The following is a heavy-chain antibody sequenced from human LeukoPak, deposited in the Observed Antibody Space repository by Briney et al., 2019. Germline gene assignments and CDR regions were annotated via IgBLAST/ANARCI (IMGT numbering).Heavy chain of an antibody. V-gene: IGHV4-34*01. CDR2: INHSGST. J-gene: IGHJ3*02. D-gene: IGHD1-7*01. CDR1: GGSFSGYY. Sequence: SETLSLTCAVYGGSFSGYYWSWIRQPPGKGLEWIGEINHSGSTNYNPSLKSRVTISVDTSKNQFSLKLSSVTAADTAVYYCARDKTGTTPYDAFDIWGQGTMVTVSS. CDR3: ARDKTGTTPYDAFDI.